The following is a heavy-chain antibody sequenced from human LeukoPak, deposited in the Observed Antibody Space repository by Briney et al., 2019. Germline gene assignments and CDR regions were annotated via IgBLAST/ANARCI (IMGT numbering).Heavy chain of an antibody. V-gene: IGHV1-69*05. Sequence: SVKVSCKASGGTFSSYAISWVRQAPGQGLEWMGRIIPIFGTANYAQKFQGRVTITTDESTSTAYMELSSLRSEDTAVHYCARDRVEYSYAHNFDYWGQGTLVTVSS. CDR1: GGTFSSYA. CDR3: ARDRVEYSYAHNFDY. J-gene: IGHJ4*02. CDR2: IIPIFGTA. D-gene: IGHD5-18*01.